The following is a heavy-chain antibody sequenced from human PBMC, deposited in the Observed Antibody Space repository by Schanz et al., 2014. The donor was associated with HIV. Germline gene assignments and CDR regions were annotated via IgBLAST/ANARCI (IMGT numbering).Heavy chain of an antibody. CDR2: MNPNSGDT. CDR1: RDTFTNSE. Sequence: QVQLVQSGAEVMEPGASVKISCRASRDTFTNSEINWVRQATGQGLDWMGRMNPNSGDTAYAQRFQGRVTMTRDISISTAYLELRSLRSDDTAVYYCARTDYDILTGYSLGYYGMDVWGQGTTVTVSS. V-gene: IGHV1-8*01. CDR3: ARTDYDILTGYSLGYYGMDV. J-gene: IGHJ6*02. D-gene: IGHD3-9*01.